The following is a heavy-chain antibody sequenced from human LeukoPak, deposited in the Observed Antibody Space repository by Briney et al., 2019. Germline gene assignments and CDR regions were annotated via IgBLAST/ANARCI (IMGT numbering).Heavy chain of an antibody. D-gene: IGHD3-10*02. Sequence: GGSLRLSCAASGFTFSSYEMNWVGQAPGKGLEWVSYISSSGSTIYYADSVKGRFTISRDNAKNSLYLQMNSLRAEDTAVYYCAELGITMIGGVRGKGTTVTISS. J-gene: IGHJ6*04. CDR3: AELGITMIGGV. V-gene: IGHV3-48*03. CDR1: GFTFSSYE. CDR2: ISSSGSTI.